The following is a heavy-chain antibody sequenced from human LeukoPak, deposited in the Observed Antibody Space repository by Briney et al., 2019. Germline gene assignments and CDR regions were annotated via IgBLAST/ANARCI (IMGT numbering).Heavy chain of an antibody. CDR1: GXSISNYY. CDR3: ARAGQFISARPITFDY. V-gene: IGHV4-59*01. CDR2: IYYSGST. J-gene: IGHJ4*02. D-gene: IGHD6-6*01. Sequence: SETLSLTCTVSGXSISNYYWCWIRQPPGKGLEWIGYIYYSGSTNSNPSLKGRVTISLDTSKNQFSLKLSSVTAADTAVYYCARAGQFISARPITFDYWGQGSLVAVSS.